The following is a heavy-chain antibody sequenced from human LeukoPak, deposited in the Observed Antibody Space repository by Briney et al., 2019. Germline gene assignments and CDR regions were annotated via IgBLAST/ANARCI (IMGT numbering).Heavy chain of an antibody. CDR2: LSSGGSMI. CDR1: GFTFSDYY. CDR3: ARDGRGSSGYTDFDY. V-gene: IGHV3-11*01. Sequence: GGSLRLSCAASGFTFSDYYINWIRQAPGMGLEWVAYLSSGGSMIYYADSVKGRFTISRDNAKNSVYLQMNSLRAEDTAVYYCARDGRGSSGYTDFDYWGQGTLVTVSS. J-gene: IGHJ4*02. D-gene: IGHD3-16*01.